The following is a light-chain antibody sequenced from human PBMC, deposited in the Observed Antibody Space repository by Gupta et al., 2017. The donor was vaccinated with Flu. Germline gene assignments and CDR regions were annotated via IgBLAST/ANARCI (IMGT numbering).Light chain of an antibody. V-gene: IGKV1-39*01. CDR1: QSISSY. J-gene: IGKJ1*01. Sequence: DXQXXQSXSXLSAXVGDRVTITCRASQSISSYLNWYQQKPGKAPKLLIYAASSLQSGVPSRFSGSGSGTDFTLTISSLQPEDFATYYCQQSYSTPWTFGQGTKVEIK. CDR2: AAS. CDR3: QQSYSTPWT.